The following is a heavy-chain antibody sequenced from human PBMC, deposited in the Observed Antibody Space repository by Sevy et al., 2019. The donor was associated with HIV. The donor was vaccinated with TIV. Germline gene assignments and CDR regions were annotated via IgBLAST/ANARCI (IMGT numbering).Heavy chain of an antibody. Sequence: GGSLRLSCAASGFTFSSYSMNWVRQAPGKGLEWVSYISSSSSTIYYADSVKGRFTISRDNAKNSLYLQMNSLRDEDTAVYYCARNELSGLLSGVYYYYGMDVWGQGTTVTVSS. CDR2: ISSSSSTI. V-gene: IGHV3-48*02. D-gene: IGHD3-16*02. CDR3: ARNELSGLLSGVYYYYGMDV. CDR1: GFTFSSYS. J-gene: IGHJ6*02.